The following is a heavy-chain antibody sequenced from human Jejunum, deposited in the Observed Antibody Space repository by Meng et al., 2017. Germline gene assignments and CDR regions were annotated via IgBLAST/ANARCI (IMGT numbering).Heavy chain of an antibody. CDR2: ISTGATTI. V-gene: IGHV3-11*01. D-gene: IGHD7-27*01. CDR1: GFTFSNHY. CDR3: ARGHWELNY. Sequence: QVQVVESGGGLVKPGGSLRLSCAASGFTFSNHYMTWIRQAPGKGPEWVAYISTGATTIYYADSLKGRFTISRDDSKSSVYLQMNSLRDDDTAVYFCARGHWELNYWGQGTLVTVSS. J-gene: IGHJ4*02.